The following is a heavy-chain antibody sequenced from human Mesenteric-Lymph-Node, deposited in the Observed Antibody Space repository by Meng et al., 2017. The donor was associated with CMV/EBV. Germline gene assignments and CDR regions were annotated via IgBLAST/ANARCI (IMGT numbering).Heavy chain of an antibody. J-gene: IGHJ4*02. V-gene: IGHV4-30-2*01. D-gene: IGHD2-15*01. CDR2: IYHSGST. Sequence: LTCAVSGGSISSGGYSWSWIRQPPGKGLEWIGYIYHSGSTYYNPSLKSRVTISVGRSKNQFSLKLSSVTAADTAVYYCARDQGGGFGYWGQGTLVTVSS. CDR1: GGSISSGGYS. CDR3: ARDQGGGFGY.